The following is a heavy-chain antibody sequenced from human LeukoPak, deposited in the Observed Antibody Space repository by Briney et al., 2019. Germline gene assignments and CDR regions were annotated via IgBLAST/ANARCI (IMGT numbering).Heavy chain of an antibody. CDR2: ISGSGGST. D-gene: IGHD5-12*01. CDR3: AKDLPDIVATIGY. V-gene: IGHV3-23*01. CDR1: GFTFSSYE. Sequence: GGSLRLSCTTSGFTFSSYEMNWVRQAPGKGLEWVSAISGSGGSTYYADSVKGRFTIPRDNSKNTLYLQMNSLRAEDTAVYYCAKDLPDIVATIGYWGQGTLVTVSS. J-gene: IGHJ4*02.